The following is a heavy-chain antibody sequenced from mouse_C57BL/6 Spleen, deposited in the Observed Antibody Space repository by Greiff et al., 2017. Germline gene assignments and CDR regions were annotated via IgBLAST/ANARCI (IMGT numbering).Heavy chain of an antibody. Sequence: QVQLQQSGAELARPGASVKLSCKASGYTFTSYTMHWVKQRPGQGLEWIGYITPSSGYTKYNQKFKDKATLTADKSSSTAYMQLSSLTSEDSAVYDCAKEGWDGEDYAMDYWGQGTSVTVSS. CDR3: AKEGWDGEDYAMDY. J-gene: IGHJ4*01. D-gene: IGHD4-1*01. CDR1: GYTFTSYT. V-gene: IGHV1-4*01. CDR2: ITPSSGYT.